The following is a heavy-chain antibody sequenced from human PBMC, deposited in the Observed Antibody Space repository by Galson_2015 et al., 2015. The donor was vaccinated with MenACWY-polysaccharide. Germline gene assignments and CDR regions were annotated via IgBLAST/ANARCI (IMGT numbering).Heavy chain of an antibody. CDR2: ISVYNGKT. D-gene: IGHD4-17*01. CDR1: GYTFTSYG. CDR3: ARDVSSTVTTRPGS. Sequence: SVKVSCKASGYTFTSYGISWVRQSPGQGLEWMGWISVYNGKTKYAQNLQGRVTMTTDTSTSTAYIELRSLRSNDTTVYYCARDVSSTVTTRPGSWGQGTLVTVSS. J-gene: IGHJ5*02. V-gene: IGHV1-18*01.